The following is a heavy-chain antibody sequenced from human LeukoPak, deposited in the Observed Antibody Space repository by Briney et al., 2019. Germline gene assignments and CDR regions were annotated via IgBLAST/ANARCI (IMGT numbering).Heavy chain of an antibody. Sequence: AGGSLRLSCAASGFTLSSYGMHWARQAPGKGLEWVSFIRYDGSKKYYADSVKGRFSISRDNSKNTLYLQMNSLRVEDTAVYYCAKDLGGLVTGGDAFDIWGRGTMVTVSS. V-gene: IGHV3-30*02. J-gene: IGHJ3*02. CDR3: AKDLGGLVTGGDAFDI. CDR1: GFTLSSYG. CDR2: IRYDGSKK. D-gene: IGHD2-21*02.